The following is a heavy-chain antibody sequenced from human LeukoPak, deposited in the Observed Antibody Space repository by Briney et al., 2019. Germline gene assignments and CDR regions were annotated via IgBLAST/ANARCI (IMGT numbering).Heavy chain of an antibody. D-gene: IGHD3-22*01. CDR2: IYYSGST. Sequence: SETLSLTCTVSGGSLRRTGYCWGWIRQPPGKGLEWIGYIYYSGSTNYNPSLKSRVTISVDTSKNQFSLKLSSVTAADTAVYYCARGGGYYYGLDYWGQGTLVTVSS. CDR3: ARGGGYYYGLDY. CDR1: GGSLRRTGYC. V-gene: IGHV4-61*08. J-gene: IGHJ4*02.